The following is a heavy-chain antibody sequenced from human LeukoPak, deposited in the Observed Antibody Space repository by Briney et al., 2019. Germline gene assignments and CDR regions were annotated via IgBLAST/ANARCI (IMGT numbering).Heavy chain of an antibody. CDR1: GFTSTSSA. Sequence: EASVKVSCKASGFTSTSSAVQWVRQARGQRLEWIGWIVVGSGNTNYAQKFQERVTITRDMSTSTAYMELSSLRSEDTAVYYCAADLSLPQSSGYYYYFDYWGQGTLVTVSS. CDR2: IVVGSGNT. CDR3: AADLSLPQSSGYYYYFDY. D-gene: IGHD3-22*01. J-gene: IGHJ4*02. V-gene: IGHV1-58*01.